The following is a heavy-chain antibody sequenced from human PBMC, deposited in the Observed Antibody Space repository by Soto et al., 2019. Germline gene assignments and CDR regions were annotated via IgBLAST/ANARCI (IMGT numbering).Heavy chain of an antibody. CDR3: AKSGASGAALLRWLYLFGYFYY. D-gene: IGHD3-10*02. V-gene: IGHV3-23*01. CDR2: ISGSGGST. J-gene: IGHJ4*02. Sequence: EVQLLESGGGLVQPGGSLRLSCAASGFTFSSYAMSWVRQAPGKGLEWVSAISGSGGSTYYEDSVKGRFTISSDNSKKPLYLQTNSLRAYVTAVYYCAKSGASGAALLRWLYLFGYFYYWGQGTLVTACS. CDR1: GFTFSSYA.